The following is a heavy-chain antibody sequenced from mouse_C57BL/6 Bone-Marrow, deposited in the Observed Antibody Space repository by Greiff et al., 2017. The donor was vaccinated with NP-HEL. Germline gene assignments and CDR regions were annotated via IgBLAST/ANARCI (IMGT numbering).Heavy chain of an antibody. D-gene: IGHD3-2*02. V-gene: IGHV1-84*01. CDR3: ARDLDSSGSYYFDY. CDR1: GYTFTDYY. J-gene: IGHJ2*01. Sequence: QVQLQQSGPELVKPGASVKISCKASGYTFTDYYINWVKQRPEQGLEWIGWIYPGSGNTKYNEKFKGKATLTVGTSSSTAYMQLSSLTAEDSAVYFCARDLDSSGSYYFDYWGQGTTLTVSS. CDR2: IYPGSGNT.